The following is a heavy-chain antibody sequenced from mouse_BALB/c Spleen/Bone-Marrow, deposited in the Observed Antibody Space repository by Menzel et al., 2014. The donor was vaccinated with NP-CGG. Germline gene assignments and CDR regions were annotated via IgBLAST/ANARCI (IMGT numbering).Heavy chain of an antibody. J-gene: IGHJ4*01. CDR2: IWGDGST. V-gene: IGHV2-6-7*01. D-gene: IGHD2-4*01. CDR3: ARDSFLITRALDY. Sequence: VKVVESGPGLVAPSQSLSITCTVSGFSLTGYGVSWVRQPPGKGLEWLGMIWGDGSTGYNSALKSRLSINKDSSKSQVFLKMNSLQTDDTARYYCARDSFLITRALDYWGQGTSVTVSS. CDR1: GFSLTGYG.